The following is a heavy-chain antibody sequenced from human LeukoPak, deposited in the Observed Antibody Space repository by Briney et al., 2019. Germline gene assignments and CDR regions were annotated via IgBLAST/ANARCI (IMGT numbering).Heavy chain of an antibody. Sequence: GGSLTLPCEASGLIFSAHDLNWLRQAPGKGLEWVSHISRGGTNIQYTDSVKGRITISRDDAKNSLNLQMNSLRVEGTAVYYCLTNEWGGESLLIYWGQGIQVTVSS. CDR2: ISRGGTNI. CDR3: LTNEWGGESLLIY. J-gene: IGHJ4*02. CDR1: GLIFSAHD. D-gene: IGHD3-10*01. V-gene: IGHV3-48*03.